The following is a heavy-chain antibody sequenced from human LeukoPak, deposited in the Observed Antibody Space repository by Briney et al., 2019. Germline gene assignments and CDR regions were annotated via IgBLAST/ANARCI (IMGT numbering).Heavy chain of an antibody. CDR3: ARMLVRGRYMDV. CDR2: IYYSGST. J-gene: IGHJ6*03. V-gene: IGHV4-39*07. CDR1: GGSLSSSSYY. Sequence: PSETLSLTCTVSGGSLSSSSYYWRWLRQPPGTGLEWLGSIYYSGSTYYNPSLKRRVTISVDTSKNQFSLKLSSVTAADTAVYYCARMLVRGRYMDVWGKGTTVTVSS. D-gene: IGHD3-10*01.